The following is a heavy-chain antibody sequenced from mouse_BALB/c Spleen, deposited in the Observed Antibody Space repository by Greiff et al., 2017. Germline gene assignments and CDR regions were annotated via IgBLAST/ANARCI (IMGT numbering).Heavy chain of an antibody. V-gene: IGHV1-9*01. CDR3: ARIYYGYDDYAMDY. CDR1: GYTFSSYW. Sequence: QVQLKQSGAELMKPGASVKISCKATGYTFSSYWIEWVKQRPGHGLEWIGEILPGSGSTNYNEKFKGKATFTADTSSNTAYMQLSSLTSEDSAVYYCARIYYGYDDYAMDYWGQGTSVTVSS. CDR2: ILPGSGST. D-gene: IGHD2-2*01. J-gene: IGHJ4*01.